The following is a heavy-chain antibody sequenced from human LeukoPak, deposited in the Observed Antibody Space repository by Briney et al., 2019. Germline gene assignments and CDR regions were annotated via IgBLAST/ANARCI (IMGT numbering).Heavy chain of an antibody. J-gene: IGHJ4*02. D-gene: IGHD3-22*01. CDR1: GFTVSSNY. Sequence: PGGSLRLSCAASGFTVSSNYMSWVRQAPGKGLEWVSVIYSGGSTYYTDSVKGRFTISRDNSKNTLYLQINSLRAEDTAVYYCASLYDNSGYYSTGWSYYFDYWGQGTLVTVSS. CDR2: IYSGGST. V-gene: IGHV3-66*02. CDR3: ASLYDNSGYYSTGWSYYFDY.